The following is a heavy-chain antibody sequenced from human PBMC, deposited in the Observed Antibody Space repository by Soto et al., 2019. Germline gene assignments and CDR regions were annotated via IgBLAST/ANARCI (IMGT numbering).Heavy chain of an antibody. Sequence: EVQLVESGGGLVQPGGSLRLSCAASGFTFSSYWMSWVRQAPGKGLEWVANIKQDGSEKYYVDSVKGRFTISRDNAKNSLYLQMNSLRAEDTAVYYCARAPSSPGSSWFSGMDVWGQGTTVTVSS. CDR1: GFTFSSYW. J-gene: IGHJ6*02. CDR2: IKQDGSEK. V-gene: IGHV3-7*01. D-gene: IGHD6-13*01. CDR3: ARAPSSPGSSWFSGMDV.